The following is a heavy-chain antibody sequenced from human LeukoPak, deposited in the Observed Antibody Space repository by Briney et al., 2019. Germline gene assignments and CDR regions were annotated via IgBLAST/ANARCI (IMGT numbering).Heavy chain of an antibody. Sequence: GESLKISCKGSGYSFTSYWIGWVRQMPGKGLEGMGIIYPGDCDTRYSPSFQGQVTISADKSISTAYLQWSSLKTSDTAMYYCARRYYYGSGQKYYFDYWGQGTLVTVSS. CDR1: GYSFTSYW. CDR2: IYPGDCDT. D-gene: IGHD3-10*01. V-gene: IGHV5-51*01. CDR3: ARRYYYGSGQKYYFDY. J-gene: IGHJ4*02.